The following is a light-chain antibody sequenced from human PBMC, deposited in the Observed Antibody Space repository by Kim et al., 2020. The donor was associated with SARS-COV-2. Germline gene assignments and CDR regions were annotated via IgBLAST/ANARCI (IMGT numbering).Light chain of an antibody. CDR1: SLRIYY. V-gene: IGLV3-19*01. Sequence: LGQTVRITCQGDSLRIYYASWYQQKPGQAPVLVINAKDNRPSGIPDRFSGSTSGNTASLTITGAQAEDEADYYCKSRDSSGNHLVFGGGTKLTVL. CDR2: AKD. J-gene: IGLJ3*02. CDR3: KSRDSSGNHLV.